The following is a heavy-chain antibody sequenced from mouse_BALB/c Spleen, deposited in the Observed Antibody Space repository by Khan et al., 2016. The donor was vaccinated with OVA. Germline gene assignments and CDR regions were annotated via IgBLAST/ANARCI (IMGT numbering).Heavy chain of an antibody. Sequence: QVQLKESGPGLVAPSQSLSITCTVSGFSLSRSNIHWVRQPPGQGLEWLGMIWGGGDTDYNSTLKSRLSISKDNSKCHAFLKMNSLHTDDTAISFFARAYYRYDGYYWMGYWGQGTSVTVSA. J-gene: IGHJ4*01. V-gene: IGHV2-6-4*01. CDR3: ARAYYRYDGYYWMGY. CDR2: IWGGGDT. D-gene: IGHD2-14*01. CDR1: GFSLSRSN.